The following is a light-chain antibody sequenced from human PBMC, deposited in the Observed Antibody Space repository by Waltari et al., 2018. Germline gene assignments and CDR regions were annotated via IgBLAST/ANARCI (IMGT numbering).Light chain of an antibody. CDR3: QRYDNLPIVA. CDR2: DAS. Sequence: DIQMTQSPPSLSASVGDRVTITCRASQAITNFLNWYQQKPGKAHQLLIHDASKLQTGVPSRFSGRQSGTHVTRTISSLQPEDIGPYYCQRYDNLPIVAFGPGTKVEI. V-gene: IGKV1-33*01. J-gene: IGKJ3*01. CDR1: QAITNF.